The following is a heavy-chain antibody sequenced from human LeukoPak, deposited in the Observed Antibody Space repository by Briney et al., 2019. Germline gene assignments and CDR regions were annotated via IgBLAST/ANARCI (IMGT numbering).Heavy chain of an antibody. CDR1: GFTFSSYA. D-gene: IGHD3-22*01. J-gene: IGHJ4*02. V-gene: IGHV3-30-3*01. Sequence: GGSLRLSCAASGFTFSSYAMHWVRQAPGKGLEWVAVISYDGSNKYYADSVKGRFTISGDKSKNTLYLQMNSLRAEDTAVYYCARDLSDSSGPFDYWGQGTLVTVSS. CDR3: ARDLSDSSGPFDY. CDR2: ISYDGSNK.